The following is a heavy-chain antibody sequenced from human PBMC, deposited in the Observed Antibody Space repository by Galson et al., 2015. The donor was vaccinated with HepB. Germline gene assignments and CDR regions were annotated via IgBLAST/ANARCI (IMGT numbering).Heavy chain of an antibody. CDR2: ISAYNGNT. CDR1: GYTFTSYG. V-gene: IGHV1-18*04. J-gene: IGHJ4*02. D-gene: IGHD3-22*01. Sequence: SVKVSCKASGYTFTSYGISWVRQAPGQGLEWMGWISAYNGNTNYAQKLQGRVTMTTDTSTSTAYMELRSLRSDDTAVYYCARDIPRSGYYDSSGYYYAGPPFDYWGQGTLVTVSS. CDR3: ARDIPRSGYYDSSGYYYAGPPFDY.